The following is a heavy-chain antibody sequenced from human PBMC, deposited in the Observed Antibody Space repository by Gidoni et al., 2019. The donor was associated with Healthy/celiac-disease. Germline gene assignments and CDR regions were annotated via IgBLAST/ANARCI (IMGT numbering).Heavy chain of an antibody. J-gene: IGHJ4*02. Sequence: GVVQPGRSLRLSCAASGFTFSSYAMHWVRQAPGKGLEWVAVISYDGSNKYYADSVKGRFTISRDNSKNTLYLQMNSLRAEDTAVYYCAREGGEAAALYYWGQGTLVTVSS. V-gene: IGHV3-30*04. CDR2: ISYDGSNK. D-gene: IGHD6-13*01. CDR3: AREGGEAAALYY. CDR1: GFTFSSYA.